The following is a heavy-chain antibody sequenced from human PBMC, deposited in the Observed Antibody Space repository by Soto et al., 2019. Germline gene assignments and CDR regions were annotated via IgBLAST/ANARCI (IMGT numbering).Heavy chain of an antibody. CDR2: ISGSGGSP. CDR3: AKARCSGNSCYVPDY. CDR1: GFTFNSYT. V-gene: IGHV3-23*01. D-gene: IGHD2-15*01. J-gene: IGHJ4*01. Sequence: GGSLRLSCAASGFTFNSYTMAWVRQAPGKGLEWVSSISGSGGSPSYADSVQGRFTISRDNSRNTPSLQMNSLRAEDTATYYYAKARCSGNSCYVPDYWGHGSLVTVSS.